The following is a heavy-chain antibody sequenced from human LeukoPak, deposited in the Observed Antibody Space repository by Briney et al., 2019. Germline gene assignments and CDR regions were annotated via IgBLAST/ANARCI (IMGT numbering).Heavy chain of an antibody. CDR3: ARVVVVAATTLTYFVY. V-gene: IGHV3-53*01. D-gene: IGHD2-15*01. CDR1: GFTVSTNY. CDR2: IYSGGST. J-gene: IGHJ4*02. Sequence: GGSLRLSCAASGFTVSTNYMSWVRQAPGKGLEWVSVIYSGGSTYYADSVKGRFTISRDNSKNTLYLQMNSLRAEDTAVYYCARVVVVAATTLTYFVYWGQGTLVTVSS.